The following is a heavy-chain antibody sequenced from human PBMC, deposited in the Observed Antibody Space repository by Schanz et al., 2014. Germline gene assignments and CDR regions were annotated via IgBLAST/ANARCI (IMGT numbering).Heavy chain of an antibody. J-gene: IGHJ4*02. V-gene: IGHV3-66*01. D-gene: IGHD2-2*01. CDR1: GFTVSSNH. Sequence: EVQLVESGGGFVQPGGSLGLSCAVSGFTVSSNHMSWVRQAPGKGLEWVSVIYSGIGAYYADSVKDRFTVSRDNSKNTLYLQMNSLRAEDTAVYYCAKDLLYGAPMPLNHLDYWGQGTLVTVSS. CDR2: IYSGIGA. CDR3: AKDLLYGAPMPLNHLDY.